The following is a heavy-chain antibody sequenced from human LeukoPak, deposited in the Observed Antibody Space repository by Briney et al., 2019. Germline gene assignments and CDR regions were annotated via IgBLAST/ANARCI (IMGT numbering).Heavy chain of an antibody. V-gene: IGHV1-2*02. Sequence: ASVEVSCKASGYTFTRYYMHWVRQAPGQGLEWMGWINPNSGGTNYEQKFQGRVTMTRDTSISTAYMELSRLRSDDTALYYCARDRLFANAAARFSYWGQGTLVTVSS. J-gene: IGHJ4*02. CDR3: ARDRLFANAAARFSY. CDR2: INPNSGGT. CDR1: GYTFTRYY. D-gene: IGHD6-25*01.